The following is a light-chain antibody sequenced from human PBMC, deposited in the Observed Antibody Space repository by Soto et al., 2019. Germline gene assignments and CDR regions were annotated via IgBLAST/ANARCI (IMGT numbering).Light chain of an antibody. Sequence: EIVMTQSPATLSVSPGERATLSCRASQSVSSNLAWYQQKPGQAPRLLIYGASTRATGIPARFSGSGSGTEFTLTISSLQSEDFAVYYCQHYNNWPFTFGPGTEVDIK. CDR1: QSVSSN. CDR2: GAS. V-gene: IGKV3-15*01. CDR3: QHYNNWPFT. J-gene: IGKJ3*01.